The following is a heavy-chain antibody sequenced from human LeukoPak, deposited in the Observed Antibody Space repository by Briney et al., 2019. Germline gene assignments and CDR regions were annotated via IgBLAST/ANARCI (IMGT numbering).Heavy chain of an antibody. V-gene: IGHV4-34*01. Sequence: PSETLSLTCAVYGGSFSGYYWNWIRQPPGKGLEWIGEINHSGNTNYNPSLKSRVTISLDTSKNQFSLKLTSVTAADTAVYYCARDRYNWNGEDYWDQGTLVTVSS. CDR1: GGSFSGYY. J-gene: IGHJ4*02. CDR3: ARDRYNWNGEDY. CDR2: INHSGNT. D-gene: IGHD1-20*01.